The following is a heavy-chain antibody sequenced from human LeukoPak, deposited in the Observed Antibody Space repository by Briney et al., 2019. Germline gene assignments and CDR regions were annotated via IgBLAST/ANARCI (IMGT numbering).Heavy chain of an antibody. J-gene: IGHJ3*02. Sequence: SETLSLTCAASGWSFSGYYWSWIRQPPGKGLEWIGEINHSGSTNYNPSLKSRVTISVDTSKNQFSLKLSSVTAADTAVYYCASHPRYYDILTGYYKALDAFDIWGQGTMVTVSS. CDR2: INHSGST. V-gene: IGHV4-34*01. D-gene: IGHD3-9*01. CDR3: ASHPRYYDILTGYYKALDAFDI. CDR1: GWSFSGYY.